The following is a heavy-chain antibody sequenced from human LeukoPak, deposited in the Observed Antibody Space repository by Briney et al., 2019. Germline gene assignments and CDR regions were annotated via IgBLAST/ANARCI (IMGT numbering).Heavy chain of an antibody. CDR1: GGSISSGDYY. Sequence: SETLSLTCTVSGGSISSGDYYWNWIRQPPGKGLEWIGYIYYSGSTYYNPSLKSRVTISVDTSKNQFSLKLSSVTAADTAVYYCARDRLEGGDPAYFDYWGQGTLVTVSS. V-gene: IGHV4-30-4*01. D-gene: IGHD1-26*01. CDR3: ARDRLEGGDPAYFDY. J-gene: IGHJ4*02. CDR2: IYYSGST.